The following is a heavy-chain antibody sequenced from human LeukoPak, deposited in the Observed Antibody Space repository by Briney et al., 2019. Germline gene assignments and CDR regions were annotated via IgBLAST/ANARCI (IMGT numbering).Heavy chain of an antibody. Sequence: GGSLRLSCAASGFTFSSYGMHWVRQAPGKGLEWVAFIRYDGSNKYYADSVKGRFTISRDNSKNTLYLQMNSLRAEDTAVYYFAKDTRAEPSWAAAYIAVAFDIWGQGTMVTVSS. CDR2: IRYDGSNK. CDR1: GFTFSSYG. V-gene: IGHV3-30*02. J-gene: IGHJ3*02. D-gene: IGHD6-13*01. CDR3: AKDTRAEPSWAAAYIAVAFDI.